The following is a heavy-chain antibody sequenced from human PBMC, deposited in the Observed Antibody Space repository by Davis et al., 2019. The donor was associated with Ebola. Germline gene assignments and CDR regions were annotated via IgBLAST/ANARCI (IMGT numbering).Heavy chain of an antibody. J-gene: IGHJ4*02. CDR2: INSDGSST. CDR1: GFTFSSYW. CDR3: ARELGYYDSSGYYSLTLFDY. D-gene: IGHD3-22*01. Sequence: HTGGSLRLSCAASGFTFSSYWMHWVRQAPGKGLVWVSRINSDGSSTSYADSVKGRFTISRDNAKNTLYLQMNSLRAEDTAVYYCARELGYYDSSGYYSLTLFDYWGQGTLVTVSS. V-gene: IGHV3-74*01.